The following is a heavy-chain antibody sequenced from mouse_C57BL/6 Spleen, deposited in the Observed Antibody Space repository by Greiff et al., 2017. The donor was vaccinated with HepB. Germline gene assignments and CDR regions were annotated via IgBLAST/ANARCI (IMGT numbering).Heavy chain of an antibody. CDR1: GYSITSGYY. J-gene: IGHJ4*01. CDR2: ISYDGSN. Sequence: EVQRVESGPGLVKPSQSLSLTCSVTGYSITSGYYWNWIRQFPGNKLEWMGYISYDGSNNYNPSLKNRISITRDTSKNQFFLKLNSVTTEDTATYYCARDVDAMDYWGQGTSVTVSS. V-gene: IGHV3-6*01. CDR3: ARDVDAMDY.